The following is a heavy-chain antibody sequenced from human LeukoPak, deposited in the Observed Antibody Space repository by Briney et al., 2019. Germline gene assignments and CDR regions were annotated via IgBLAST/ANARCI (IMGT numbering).Heavy chain of an antibody. V-gene: IGHV4-34*01. CDR3: ARTTVVRHFDY. Sequence: SETLSLTCAVYGGSFSGYYWSWIRQPPGKGLEWIGEINHSGSTYYNPSLKSRVTISVDTSKNQFSLKLSSVTAADTAVYYCARTTVVRHFDYWGQGTLVTVSS. D-gene: IGHD4-23*01. J-gene: IGHJ4*02. CDR2: INHSGST. CDR1: GGSFSGYY.